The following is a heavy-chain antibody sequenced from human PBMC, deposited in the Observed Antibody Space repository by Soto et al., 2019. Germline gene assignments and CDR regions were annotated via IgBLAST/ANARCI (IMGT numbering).Heavy chain of an antibody. CDR3: ARGNHRWLQLWYFDL. V-gene: IGHV1-69*12. CDR2: IIPIFGTA. Sequence: QVQLVQSGAEVKKPGSSVTVSCKASGGNFSSYTISWLRQAPRKGLEWMGGIIPIFGTANYAQKFQGRVTITADESTSTAYMELSSLRSEDTAVYYCARGNHRWLQLWYFDLWGRGTLVTVSS. D-gene: IGHD5-12*01. J-gene: IGHJ2*01. CDR1: GGNFSSYT.